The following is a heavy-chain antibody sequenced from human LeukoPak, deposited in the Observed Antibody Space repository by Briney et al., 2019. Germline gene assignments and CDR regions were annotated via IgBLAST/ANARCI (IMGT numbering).Heavy chain of an antibody. CDR2: IIPIFGTA. V-gene: IGHV1-69*13. Sequence: ASVKVSCKASGGTFSSYAISWVRQAPGQGLEWMGGIIPIFGTANYAQKFQGRVTITADESTSTAYMELSSLRSEDTAVYYCARLIAVAGLGGFDYWGQGTLVTVSS. J-gene: IGHJ4*02. D-gene: IGHD6-19*01. CDR1: GGTFSSYA. CDR3: ARLIAVAGLGGFDY.